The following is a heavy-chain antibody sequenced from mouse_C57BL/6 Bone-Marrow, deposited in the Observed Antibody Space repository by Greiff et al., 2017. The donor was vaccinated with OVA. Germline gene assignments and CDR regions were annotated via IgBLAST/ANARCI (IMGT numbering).Heavy chain of an antibody. D-gene: IGHD4-1*01. V-gene: IGHV1-55*01. CDR3: ARGGANWYYFDD. CDR1: GYTFTSYW. J-gene: IGHJ2*01. Sequence: VQLQQPGAELVKPGASVKMSCKASGYTFTSYWITWVKQRPGQGLEWIGDIYPGSGSTNYNEKFKSKATLTVATSSSTVYMQLSSLTSEDSAVYDCARGGANWYYFDDWGQGTTLTVSS. CDR2: IYPGSGST.